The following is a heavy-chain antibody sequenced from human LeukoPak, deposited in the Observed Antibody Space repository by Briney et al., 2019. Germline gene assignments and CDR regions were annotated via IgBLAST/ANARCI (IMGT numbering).Heavy chain of an antibody. Sequence: SETLSLTCTVSGGSISSYYWSWIRQPPGKGLEWIGYIYYSGSTNYNPSLKSRVTIPVDTSKNQFSLKLSSVTAADTAVYYCARARRDGHMLIDYWGQGTLVTVSS. D-gene: IGHD5-24*01. CDR2: IYYSGST. CDR1: GGSISSYY. J-gene: IGHJ4*02. CDR3: ARARRDGHMLIDY. V-gene: IGHV4-59*01.